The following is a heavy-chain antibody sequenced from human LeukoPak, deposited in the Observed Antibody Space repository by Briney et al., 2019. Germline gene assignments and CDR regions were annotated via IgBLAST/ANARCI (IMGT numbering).Heavy chain of an antibody. V-gene: IGHV5-51*01. CDR3: ARHGGWFDP. D-gene: IGHD3-16*01. J-gene: IGHJ5*02. Sequence: GGSLKISGKGSGYNFTSYRIGWVGPVPGKGLEWMVIIYPGDSDTRYSPSFQGQVTISADKSISTAYLQWSSLKASDTAMYYCARHGGWFDPWGQGTLVTVSS. CDR1: GYNFTSYR. CDR2: IYPGDSDT.